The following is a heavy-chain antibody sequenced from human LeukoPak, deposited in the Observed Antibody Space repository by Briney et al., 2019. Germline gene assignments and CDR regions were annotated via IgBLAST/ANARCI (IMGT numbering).Heavy chain of an antibody. Sequence: GGSLRLSCAASGFTVSSNYMSWVRQAPGKGLEWVSVIYRGGYTYYADSVKGRFTISRDNSKNTLYLQINSLRAEDTAVYYCARDGGFSGSYFFDYWDQGTLVTVSS. CDR1: GFTVSSNY. J-gene: IGHJ4*02. V-gene: IGHV3-53*01. CDR3: ARDGGFSGSYFFDY. CDR2: IYRGGYT. D-gene: IGHD1-26*01.